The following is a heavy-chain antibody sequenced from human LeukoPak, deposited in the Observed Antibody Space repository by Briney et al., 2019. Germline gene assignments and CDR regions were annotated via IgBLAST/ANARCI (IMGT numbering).Heavy chain of an antibody. V-gene: IGHV4-4*08. J-gene: IGHJ1*01. Sequence: PSESLSLTCTVSGDSISTDYWSWIRQPPGKGLEWIGYIYRFGNTDYNPSLMRRVTISLDTSKKQLSLNLTSVTAADTAGYYCAGRGQRYFRDWGQGTLVTVSS. CDR3: AGRGQRYFRD. CDR2: IYRFGNT. D-gene: IGHD3-9*01. CDR1: GDSISTDY.